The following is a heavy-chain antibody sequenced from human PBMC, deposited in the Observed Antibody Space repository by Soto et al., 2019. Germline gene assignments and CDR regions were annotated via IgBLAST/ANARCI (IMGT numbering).Heavy chain of an antibody. V-gene: IGHV3-33*01. CDR1: GFIFSSFG. Sequence: LRLSCAASGFIFSSFGMHWVRQAPGKGLEWVAHIWYDGSNTYYADSVKGRFTISRDNSRNTLYLQMNSLRAEDTAVYHCVRDLLGSGGHFDYWGQGTPVTVSS. CDR2: IWYDGSNT. CDR3: VRDLLGSGGHFDY. D-gene: IGHD7-27*01. J-gene: IGHJ4*02.